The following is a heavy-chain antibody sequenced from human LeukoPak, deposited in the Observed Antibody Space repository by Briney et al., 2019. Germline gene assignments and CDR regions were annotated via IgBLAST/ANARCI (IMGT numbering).Heavy chain of an antibody. V-gene: IGHV1-8*01. D-gene: IGHD2-2*03. J-gene: IGHJ4*02. CDR3: ARGVDAGYDF. CDR1: GYTFTSYD. CDR2: MSPTSGNT. Sequence: GASVKVSCKASGYTFTSYDINWVRQATGQGLEWMGWMSPTSGNTGYAQKFQGRVTMTRDTSISTAYMELSSLTSEDTAMYYCARGVDAGYDFWGQGTLVTVSS.